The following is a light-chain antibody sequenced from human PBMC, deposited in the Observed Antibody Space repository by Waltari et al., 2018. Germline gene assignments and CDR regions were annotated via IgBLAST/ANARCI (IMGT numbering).Light chain of an antibody. J-gene: IGKJ1*01. CDR1: QSVSSN. CDR3: QQYNNWPPWT. V-gene: IGKV3-15*01. Sequence: EVVMTQSPATLSVSPGERATLSCRASQSVSSNLAWYQHKPGQAPRLLIYGASTRATGTPARFSGSGSGTEFTLTISSLQSEDFAAYYCQQYNNWPPWTFGQGITGEIK. CDR2: GAS.